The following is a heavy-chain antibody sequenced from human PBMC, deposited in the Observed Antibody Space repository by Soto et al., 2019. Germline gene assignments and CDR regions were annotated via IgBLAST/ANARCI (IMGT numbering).Heavy chain of an antibody. V-gene: IGHV4-59*01. Sequence: SVTLSLACTVSSGDIRSYYWRWIRPPPEKGLEWIGYIYYSGSTNYNPSLKSRGTISVDTSKNQCSLKLSSVTAADTAVHYCARAMTTVTFD. J-gene: IGHJ3*01. CDR2: IYYSGST. CDR3: ARAMTTVTFD. CDR1: SGDIRSYY. D-gene: IGHD4-4*01.